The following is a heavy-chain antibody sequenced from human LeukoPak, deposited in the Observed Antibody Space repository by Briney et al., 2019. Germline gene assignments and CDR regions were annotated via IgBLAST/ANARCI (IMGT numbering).Heavy chain of an antibody. Sequence: PGGSLRLSCAASGFTFSSYSMNWVRQAPGKGLEWVSSISSSSSYIYYADSVKGRFTISRDNAKNSLYLQMNSLRAEDTAVYYCARDWVPTWGDSSGFDYWGQGTLVTVSS. D-gene: IGHD3-22*01. V-gene: IGHV3-21*01. CDR3: ARDWVPTWGDSSGFDY. J-gene: IGHJ4*02. CDR2: ISSSSSYI. CDR1: GFTFSSYS.